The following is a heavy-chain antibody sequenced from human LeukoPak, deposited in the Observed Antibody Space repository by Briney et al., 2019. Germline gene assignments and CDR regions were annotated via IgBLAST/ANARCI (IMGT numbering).Heavy chain of an antibody. D-gene: IGHD5-18*01. J-gene: IGHJ4*02. V-gene: IGHV4-59*01. CDR2: IYFIGSA. CDR3: ASLGTGYSYGYALDY. CDR1: GGSISNYH. Sequence: SETLSLTCTVSGGSISNYHWSWIRQSPGKGLEWIGSIYFIGSADYNPSLKSRVTMSVDTSKNQLSLKLSSVTAADTAVYYCASLGTGYSYGYALDYWGQGTLVTVSS.